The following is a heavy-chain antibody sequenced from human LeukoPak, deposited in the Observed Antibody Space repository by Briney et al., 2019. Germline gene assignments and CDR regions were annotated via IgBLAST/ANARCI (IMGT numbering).Heavy chain of an antibody. CDR1: GGSISSSSYY. Sequence: PSETLSLTCTVSGGSISSSSYYWGWIRQPPGKGLEWIGSIYYSGSTYYNPSLKSRVTISVDTSKNQFSLKLSSVTAADTAVYYCARRGGYPMIDYWGQGTLVTVSS. CDR2: IYYSGST. V-gene: IGHV4-39*01. D-gene: IGHD5-12*01. CDR3: ARRGGYPMIDY. J-gene: IGHJ4*02.